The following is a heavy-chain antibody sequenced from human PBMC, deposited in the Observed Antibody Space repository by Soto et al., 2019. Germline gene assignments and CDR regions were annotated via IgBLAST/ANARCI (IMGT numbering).Heavy chain of an antibody. CDR3: ASLNYDILTGYKDYYYGMDV. CDR1: GGTFSSYA. Sequence: SVKVSCKASGGTFSSYAISWVREAPGQGLEWMGGIIPIFGTANYAQKFQGRVTITADKSTSTAYMELSSLRSEDTAVYYCASLNYDILTGYKDYYYGMDVWGQGTTVTVSS. CDR2: IIPIFGTA. V-gene: IGHV1-69*06. J-gene: IGHJ6*02. D-gene: IGHD3-9*01.